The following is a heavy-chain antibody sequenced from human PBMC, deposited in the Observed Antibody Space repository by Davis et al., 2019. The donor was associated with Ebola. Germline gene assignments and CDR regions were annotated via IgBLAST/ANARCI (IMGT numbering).Heavy chain of an antibody. J-gene: IGHJ4*02. Sequence: GESLKIPCAASGFTFSNAWMNWARQAPGKGLEWVGRIKSKADGGTTDYAAPVKGRFTISRDDSKNTLYLQMKSLKTEDTAVYYCTTIVLMVYAIKDYWGQGTLVTVSS. D-gene: IGHD2-8*01. CDR2: IKSKADGGTT. V-gene: IGHV3-15*07. CDR3: TTIVLMVYAIKDY. CDR1: GFTFSNAW.